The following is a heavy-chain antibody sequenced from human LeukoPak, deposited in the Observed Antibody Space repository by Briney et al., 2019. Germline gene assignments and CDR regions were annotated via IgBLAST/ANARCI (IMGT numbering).Heavy chain of an antibody. CDR3: VRDSSGYQ. V-gene: IGHV3-7*01. CDR2: IKEDGSEK. J-gene: IGHJ4*02. D-gene: IGHD3-22*01. CDR1: GFTFSTYW. Sequence: GGSLRLSCAASGFTFSTYWMSWVRQAPGKGLEWVANIKEDGSEKYYGASVKGRFTISRDNAKNSLYLQMNSLRAEDTAVYYCVRDSSGYQWGQGTLVTVSS.